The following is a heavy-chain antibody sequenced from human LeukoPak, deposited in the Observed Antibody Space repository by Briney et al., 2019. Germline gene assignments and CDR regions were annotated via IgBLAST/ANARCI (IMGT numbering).Heavy chain of an antibody. J-gene: IGHJ4*03. CDR1: GVNFTNAW. CDR2: IKSKNDDGTT. Sequence: GGSLRLSCSVSGVNFTNAWMTWVRQAPGKGLESVGRIKSKNDDGTTDYAAPVRGRFIISRDDSKATVYLQMNSLKIGDTAVYYCSTEGDYWGHGTLVTVSS. CDR3: STEGDY. V-gene: IGHV3-15*01.